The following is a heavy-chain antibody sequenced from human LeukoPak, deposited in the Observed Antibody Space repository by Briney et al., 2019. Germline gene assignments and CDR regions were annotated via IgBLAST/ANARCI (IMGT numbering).Heavy chain of an antibody. Sequence: ASVKVSCKASGGTFSCYAISWVRQAPGQGLEWMGRIIPIFGIANYAQKFQGRVTITADKSTSTAYMELSSLRSEDTAVYYCARGYDYGGNSPFDPWGQGTLVTVSS. CDR1: GGTFSCYA. CDR2: IIPIFGIA. CDR3: ARGYDYGGNSPFDP. D-gene: IGHD4-23*01. J-gene: IGHJ5*02. V-gene: IGHV1-69*04.